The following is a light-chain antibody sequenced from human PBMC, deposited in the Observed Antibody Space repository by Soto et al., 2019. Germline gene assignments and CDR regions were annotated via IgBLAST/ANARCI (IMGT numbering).Light chain of an antibody. CDR2: DAS. CDR3: QQTHSLPLS. J-gene: IGKJ3*01. CDR1: QDISNY. Sequence: DIQMTQSPSSLSASVGDRVTITCQASQDISNYLNWYQQKPGKAPKLLIYDASNLETGVPSRFSRSGSGTDFTFTISSLQPEDFATYYCQQTHSLPLSFGPGTKVDIK. V-gene: IGKV1-33*01.